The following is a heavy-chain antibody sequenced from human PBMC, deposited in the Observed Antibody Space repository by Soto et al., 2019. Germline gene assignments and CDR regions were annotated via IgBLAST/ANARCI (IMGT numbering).Heavy chain of an antibody. V-gene: IGHV4-38-2*01. Sequence: PSATLSLTCGVSGDSISSGYYWAWIRQPPGKGLEWIGSIYHSGTTYYNPSLKSRVTISVDTSKNQFSLKLSSVTAADTAVYYCARVGGGSGYDAWWVDPWRQGTLVTVS. CDR3: ARVGGGSGYDAWWVDP. D-gene: IGHD5-12*01. CDR1: GDSISSGYY. J-gene: IGHJ5*02. CDR2: IYHSGTT.